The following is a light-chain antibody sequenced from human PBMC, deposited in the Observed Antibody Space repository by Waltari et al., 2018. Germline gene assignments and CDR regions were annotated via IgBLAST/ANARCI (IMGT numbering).Light chain of an antibody. Sequence: QSVLTQPPSASGTPGQRVPISCPGTSLNAGGPTVHTYQQVPGTAPKLLRNDRNQRASGVPDRFSGSKSDTSDSLAISGLQSEGEADYFCAVWDARLNGPVFGGGTKVTVL. J-gene: IGLJ2*01. CDR1: SLNAGGPT. V-gene: IGLV1-44*01. CDR2: DRN. CDR3: AVWDARLNGPV.